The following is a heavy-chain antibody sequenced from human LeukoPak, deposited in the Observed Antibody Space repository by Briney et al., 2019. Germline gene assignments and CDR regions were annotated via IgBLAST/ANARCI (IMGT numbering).Heavy chain of an antibody. Sequence: SVKVSCKASGGTFSSYAISWVRQAPGQGLEWMGGIIPIFGTANYAQEFQGRVTITTDESTSTAYMELSSLRSEDTAVYYCARAVNAYCGGDCYPGVFDYWGQGTLVTVSS. D-gene: IGHD2-21*02. V-gene: IGHV1-69*05. J-gene: IGHJ4*02. CDR1: GGTFSSYA. CDR3: ARAVNAYCGGDCYPGVFDY. CDR2: IIPIFGTA.